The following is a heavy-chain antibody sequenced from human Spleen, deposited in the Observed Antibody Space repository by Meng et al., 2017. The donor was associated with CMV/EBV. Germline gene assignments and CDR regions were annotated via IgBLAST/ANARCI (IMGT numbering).Heavy chain of an antibody. J-gene: IGHJ4*02. Sequence: GESLKISCAVSGFTFSGSGMYWVRQASGKGLQWVGHLRSGAFSYATTYAASVRGRFTISRDEAKNTLYLQMNSLRAEDTAVYYCAKDSTIFGIIHYFDYWGQGTLVTVSS. CDR3: AKDSTIFGIIHYFDY. D-gene: IGHD3-3*01. CDR1: GFTFSGSG. CDR2: LRSGAFSYAT. V-gene: IGHV3-73*01.